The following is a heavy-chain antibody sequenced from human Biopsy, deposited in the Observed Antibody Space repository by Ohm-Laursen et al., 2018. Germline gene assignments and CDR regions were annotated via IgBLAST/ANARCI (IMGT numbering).Heavy chain of an antibody. J-gene: IGHJ6*02. Sequence: GQTLSLTCAASGYSVSSYDMNWVRQAPGKGLEWISYISKTSSHIYDADSVRGRFTVARDIAKNSLYLQLNSLRVEDTAVYYCARDSSRRAREGGMDVWGQGTTVTVSS. CDR1: GYSVSSYD. D-gene: IGHD6-6*01. CDR3: ARDSSRRAREGGMDV. CDR2: ISKTSSHI. V-gene: IGHV3-21*01.